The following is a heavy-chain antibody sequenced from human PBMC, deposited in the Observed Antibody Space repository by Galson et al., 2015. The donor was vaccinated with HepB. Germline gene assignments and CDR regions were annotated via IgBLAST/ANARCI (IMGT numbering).Heavy chain of an antibody. Sequence: QSGAEVKKPGESLKISCNGSGYTFPIYWIAWVXQMPGKGLEWMGIIYPGDSDTXSNPSLQGQVTISADKSVSSAYLQWSSLKASDTAMYYCARRGGTYFDFWGQGTLVTVSS. D-gene: IGHD1-1*01. CDR3: ARRGGTYFDF. J-gene: IGHJ4*02. V-gene: IGHV5-51*01. CDR2: IYPGDSDT. CDR1: GYTFPIYW.